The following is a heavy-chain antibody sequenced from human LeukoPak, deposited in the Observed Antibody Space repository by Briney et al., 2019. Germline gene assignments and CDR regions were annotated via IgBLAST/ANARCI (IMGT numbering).Heavy chain of an antibody. CDR2: IYTSGST. Sequence: SETLSLTCTVSGGSISSYYWSWIRQPPGKGLEWIGYIYTSGSTNYNPSLKSRVTISVDTSKNQFSLKLSSVTAADTAVYYYARGRDGEVDTLDIWGQGTMVTVSS. CDR3: ARGRDGEVDTLDI. V-gene: IGHV4-4*09. J-gene: IGHJ3*02. D-gene: IGHD5-24*01. CDR1: GGSISSYY.